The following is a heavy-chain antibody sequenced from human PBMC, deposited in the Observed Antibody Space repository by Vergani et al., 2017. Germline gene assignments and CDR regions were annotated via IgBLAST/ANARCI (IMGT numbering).Heavy chain of an antibody. CDR1: GGSISSGGYY. V-gene: IGHV4-31*03. CDR3: ARTSGNYYYYYYYMDV. Sequence: QVQLQESGPGLVKPSQTLSLTCTVSGGSISSGGYYWSWIRQHPGKGLEWIGYIYYSGSTYYNPSLKSRVTISVDTSKDQFSLKLSSVTAADTAVYYCARTSGNYYYYYYYMDVWGKGTTVTVSS. CDR2: IYYSGST. J-gene: IGHJ6*03. D-gene: IGHD1-7*01.